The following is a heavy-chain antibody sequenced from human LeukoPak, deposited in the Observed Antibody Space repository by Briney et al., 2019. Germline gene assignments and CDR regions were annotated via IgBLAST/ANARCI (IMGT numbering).Heavy chain of an antibody. CDR1: GYTFTSYG. Sequence: GASVKVSCKASGYTFTSYGISWVRQAPGQGLEWMGWISAYNGNTNYAQKLQGRVTMTRDTSTSTVYMELSSLRSEDTAVYYCARGAKPLPRDIVVVPAALYWGQGTLVTVSS. V-gene: IGHV1-18*01. CDR3: ARGAKPLPRDIVVVPAALY. J-gene: IGHJ4*02. CDR2: ISAYNGNT. D-gene: IGHD2-2*01.